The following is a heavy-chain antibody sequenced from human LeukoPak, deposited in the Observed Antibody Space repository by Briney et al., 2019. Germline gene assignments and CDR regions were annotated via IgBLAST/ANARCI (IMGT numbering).Heavy chain of an antibody. V-gene: IGHV4-39*07. CDR2: IYYSGST. D-gene: IGHD5-18*01. CDR3: ARGGYSYGWYYFDY. J-gene: IGHJ4*02. CDR1: GGSISSSSYY. Sequence: SETLSLTCTVSGGSISSSSYYWGWIRQPPGKGLEWIGSIYYSGSTYYNPSLKSRVTISVDTSKNQFSLKLSSVTAADTAVYYCARGGYSYGWYYFDYWGQGTLVTVSS.